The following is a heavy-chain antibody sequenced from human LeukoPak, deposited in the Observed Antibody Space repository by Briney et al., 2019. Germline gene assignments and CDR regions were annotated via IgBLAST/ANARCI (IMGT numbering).Heavy chain of an antibody. Sequence: PSETLSLTCTVSGGSISSDYWSWIRQPPGRGLEWIGCIYYTGNTNYNPSLKSRLTVSVDTSKNQFSLKLSSVTAADTAVYYCARDRGAWYFDLWGRGTLVTVSS. CDR2: IYYTGNT. V-gene: IGHV4-59*01. CDR3: ARDRGAWYFDL. J-gene: IGHJ2*01. CDR1: GGSISSDY. D-gene: IGHD3-10*01.